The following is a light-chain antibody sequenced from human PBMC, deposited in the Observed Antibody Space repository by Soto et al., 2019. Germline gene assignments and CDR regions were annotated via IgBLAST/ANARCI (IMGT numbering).Light chain of an antibody. CDR1: RSNIGAGYE. CDR2: ENN. Sequence: QAVVTQPPSVSEAPGQRVTISCTGSRSNIGAGYEAHWYQQVPGTAPKLPIYENNNRPSGVPDRFSGSKSVTSASLAITGLQAEDEAEYYCQSYDSSLSGYVFGTGTKLTVL. V-gene: IGLV1-40*01. J-gene: IGLJ1*01. CDR3: QSYDSSLSGYV.